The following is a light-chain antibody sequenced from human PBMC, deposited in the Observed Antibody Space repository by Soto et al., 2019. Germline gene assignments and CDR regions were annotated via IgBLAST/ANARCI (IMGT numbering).Light chain of an antibody. CDR2: VNGDGSH. V-gene: IGLV4-69*02. CDR3: QTWGTGIQV. CDR1: SRHSSYA. J-gene: IGLJ2*01. Sequence: QTVVTQPPSASASLGASVKLTCTVSSRHSSYAIAWHQHRAERGPRFLMKVNGDGSHIRGDEIPYRFSGSSSGAERYLIISSLQSEDEADYYCQTWGTGIQVFGGGTQLTVL.